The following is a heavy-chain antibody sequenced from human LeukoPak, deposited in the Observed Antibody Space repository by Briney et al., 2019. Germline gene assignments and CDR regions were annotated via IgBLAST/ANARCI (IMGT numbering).Heavy chain of an antibody. V-gene: IGHV3-53*01. CDR3: VTRLA. D-gene: IGHD3-16*01. J-gene: IGHJ5*02. CDR1: GFTVSSNY. Sequence: GGSLRLSCAASGFTVSSNYMSWVRQAPGKGLDWVSIIYSGGSTNYADSVKGRFTISRDSSKNTLYLQMNSLRAEDTAVYYCVTRLAWGQGTLVTVSS. CDR2: IYSGGST.